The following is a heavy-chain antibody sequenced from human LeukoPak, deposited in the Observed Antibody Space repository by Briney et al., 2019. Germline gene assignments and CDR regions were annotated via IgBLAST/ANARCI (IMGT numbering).Heavy chain of an antibody. D-gene: IGHD4-11*01. Sequence: GGSLRLSCAASGFTFSSYAMTWVRQAPGKGLEWVSSIRGSGDSTYYADSVKGRFTISRDNSKSTLYLQMNSLRAEDTAVYYCAKDPDSTITTFYFDYWGQGTLVTVSS. J-gene: IGHJ4*02. CDR2: IRGSGDST. CDR3: AKDPDSTITTFYFDY. CDR1: GFTFSSYA. V-gene: IGHV3-23*01.